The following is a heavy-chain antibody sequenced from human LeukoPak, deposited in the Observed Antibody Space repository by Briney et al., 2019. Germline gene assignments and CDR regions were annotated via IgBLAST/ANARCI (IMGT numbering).Heavy chain of an antibody. CDR1: GFTFSGYS. J-gene: IGHJ2*01. D-gene: IGHD6-13*01. CDR3: ARDAGYSSSWSHWYLDL. Sequence: GGSLRLSCAASGFTFSGYSFNWVRQAPGKGLEWISYISGSVTTIHYADSVKGRFTISRDKAKNSIYLQMNSLTDEDSAVYYCARDAGYSSSWSHWYLDLWGRGTLVTVSS. CDR2: ISGSVTTI. V-gene: IGHV3-48*02.